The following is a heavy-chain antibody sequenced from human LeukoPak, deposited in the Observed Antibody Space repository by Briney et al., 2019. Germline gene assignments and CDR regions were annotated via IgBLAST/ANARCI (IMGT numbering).Heavy chain of an antibody. D-gene: IGHD5-24*01. CDR1: RFDLPSDI. CDR2: INPSGAST. CDR3: ARDLRRQCYNFAFDI. Sequence: ASVKVSCKVYRFDLPSDIMHWVRQAPGQGLEWMGLINPSGASTSYAQKFQGRVTMTRDTSTSTVYMELSSLRSEDTAVYYCARDLRRQCYNFAFDIWGQGTMVTVSS. V-gene: IGHV1-46*01. J-gene: IGHJ3*02.